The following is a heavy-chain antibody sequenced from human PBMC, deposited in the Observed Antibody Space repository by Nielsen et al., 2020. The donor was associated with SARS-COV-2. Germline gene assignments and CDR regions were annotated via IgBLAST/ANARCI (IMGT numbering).Heavy chain of an antibody. CDR1: GFTFSDYY. D-gene: IGHD2-15*01. CDR3: AGAGIVVVVAYYGMDV. Sequence: SCAAPGFTFSDYYMSWIRQAPGKGLEWVSYISSSSSYTNYADSVKGRFTISRDNAKNSLYLQMNSLRAEDTAVYYCAGAGIVVVVAYYGMDVWGQGTTVTVSS. V-gene: IGHV3-11*05. CDR2: ISSSSSYT. J-gene: IGHJ6*02.